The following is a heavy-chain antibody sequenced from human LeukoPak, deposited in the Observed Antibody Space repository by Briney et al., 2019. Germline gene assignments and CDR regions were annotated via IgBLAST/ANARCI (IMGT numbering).Heavy chain of an antibody. CDR1: GFTFSNAW. Sequence: GGSLRLSCAASGFTFSNAWMSWVRQAPGEGLEWVSLIYSGGSTSYADSVKGRFTISRGNSKNTLYLQMNSLRAEDTAVYYCARKTDHQTGGDYWGQGTLVTVSS. J-gene: IGHJ4*02. D-gene: IGHD1-1*01. CDR3: ARKTDHQTGGDY. CDR2: IYSGGST. V-gene: IGHV3-66*01.